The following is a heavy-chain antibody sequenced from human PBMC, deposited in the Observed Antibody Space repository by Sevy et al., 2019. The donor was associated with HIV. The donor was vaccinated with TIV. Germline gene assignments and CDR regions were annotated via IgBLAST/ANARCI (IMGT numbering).Heavy chain of an antibody. CDR1: GGSFSGYY. D-gene: IGHD4-4*01. V-gene: IGHV4-34*01. CDR2: INHSGST. Sequence: SETLSLTCAVYGGSFSGYYWSWIRQPPGKGLEWIGEINHSGSTNYNPSLKSRVTISVDTSKTQFSLKLGSVTAAGTAVYYCAGGGGVWDYSGFDYWGQGTLVTVSS. CDR3: AGGGGVWDYSGFDY. J-gene: IGHJ4*02.